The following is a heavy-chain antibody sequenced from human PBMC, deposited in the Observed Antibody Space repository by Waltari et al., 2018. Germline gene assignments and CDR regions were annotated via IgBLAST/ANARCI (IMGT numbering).Heavy chain of an antibody. D-gene: IGHD3-10*01. CDR3: ARDTIFYGSGSYDP. Sequence: QLVESGGGLVTPGSSLRLSCAASGFSFSAYHRHWLRRAPGKGLEGVSSISSKSTYIYYADSVRGRFSISRDNAENSLFLQMNNLRGEDTAVYYCARDTIFYGSGSYDPWGQGTRVTVSS. V-gene: IGHV3-21*01. J-gene: IGHJ5*02. CDR2: ISSKSTYI. CDR1: GFSFSAYH.